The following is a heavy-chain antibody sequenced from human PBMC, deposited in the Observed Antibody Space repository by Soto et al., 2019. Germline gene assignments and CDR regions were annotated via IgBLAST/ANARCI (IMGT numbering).Heavy chain of an antibody. V-gene: IGHV3-13*05. Sequence: EVQLVESGGGLVQPGESLRLSCATSGFTFSNFDMHWVRQVPGKGLEWVSAIGAARDPYYLGSVKGRFTISRENAKNSVYLQMNDLRAGDSAVYYCARAYTGRLPRRADYYYAMYVWGQGTTVTVSS. D-gene: IGHD2-2*02. CDR3: ARAYTGRLPRRADYYYAMYV. CDR2: IGAARDP. CDR1: GFTFSNFD. J-gene: IGHJ6*02.